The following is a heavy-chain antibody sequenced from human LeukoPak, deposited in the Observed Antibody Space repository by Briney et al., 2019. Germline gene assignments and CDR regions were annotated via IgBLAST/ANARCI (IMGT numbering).Heavy chain of an antibody. D-gene: IGHD3-9*01. CDR3: AKAYYDIVTGLLDY. V-gene: IGHV3-30*18. CDR1: GFTFSSYG. CDR2: ISYAGSNK. J-gene: IGHJ4*02. Sequence: PGGSLRLSCAASGFTFSSYGMHWVRQAPGKGLERVAVISYAGSNKYYADSVKGRFTISRDNSTNTLYLQMNSLRAEDTAVYSCAKAYYDIVTGLLDYWGQGTLVTVSS.